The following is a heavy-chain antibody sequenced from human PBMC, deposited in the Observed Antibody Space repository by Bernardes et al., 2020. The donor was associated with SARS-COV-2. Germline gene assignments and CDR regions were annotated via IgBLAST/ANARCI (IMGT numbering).Heavy chain of an antibody. J-gene: IGHJ4*02. CDR2: ISGGSGTI. Sequence: GGSLRLSCVASGLSFNTYSMNWVRQAPGKGLEWVSYISGGSGTIYYADSVRGRFAISRDNAKNSLYLQMNSLRDEDTALYYCTTGRPIDYWGQGTLVTVSS. V-gene: IGHV3-48*02. CDR1: GLSFNTYS. CDR3: TTGRPIDY.